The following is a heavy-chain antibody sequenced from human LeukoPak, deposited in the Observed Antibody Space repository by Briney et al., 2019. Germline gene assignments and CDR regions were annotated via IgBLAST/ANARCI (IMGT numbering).Heavy chain of an antibody. CDR1: GYTFTSYG. CDR2: ISAYNGNT. D-gene: IGHD4-17*01. J-gene: IGHJ5*02. V-gene: IGHV1-18*01. Sequence: ASVKVSCKASGYTFTSYGISWVRQAPGQGLEWMGWISAYNGNTNYAQKLQGRVTMTTDTSTSTAYMELRSLRSDDTAVYYCARVVYGDYVNWFDPWGQGTLVTVSS. CDR3: ARVVYGDYVNWFDP.